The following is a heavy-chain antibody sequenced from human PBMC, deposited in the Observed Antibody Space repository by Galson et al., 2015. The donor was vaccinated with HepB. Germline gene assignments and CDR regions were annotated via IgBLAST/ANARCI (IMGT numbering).Heavy chain of an antibody. J-gene: IGHJ4*02. CDR3: ARDRYYDSSGYFNFDY. CDR2: ISSSSSTI. D-gene: IGHD3-22*01. V-gene: IGHV3-48*01. Sequence: SLRLSCAASGFTFSSYSMNWVRQAPGKGLEWVSYISSSSSTIYYADSVKGRFTISRDNAKNSLYLQMNSLRAEDTAVYYCARDRYYDSSGYFNFDYWGQGTLVTVSS. CDR1: GFTFSSYS.